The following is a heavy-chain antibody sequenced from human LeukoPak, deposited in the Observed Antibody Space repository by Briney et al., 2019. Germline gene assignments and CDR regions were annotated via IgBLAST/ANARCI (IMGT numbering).Heavy chain of an antibody. D-gene: IGHD6-13*01. J-gene: IGHJ4*02. CDR3: ARRVAAGGTCMGY. Sequence: ASVKVSCKASGYTFTGHYMRWVRQAPGQGLEWMGWMNPNSGNTGSAQKFQGRVTMTRNTSISTAYMELSNLRSEDTAVYYCARRVAAGGTCMGYWGQGTLVTVSS. CDR2: MNPNSGNT. V-gene: IGHV1-8*02. CDR1: GYTFTGHY.